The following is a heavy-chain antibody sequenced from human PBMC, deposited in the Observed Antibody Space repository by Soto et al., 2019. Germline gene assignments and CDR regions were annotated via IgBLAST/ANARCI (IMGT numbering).Heavy chain of an antibody. CDR3: ARERGTYGGNPSDY. CDR2: ILYDGSNK. CDR1: GFTFSSYD. D-gene: IGHD2-15*01. J-gene: IGHJ4*02. Sequence: PGGSLRLSCAASGFTFSSYDIHWVRQAPGKGLEWVAVILYDGSNKYYADSVKGRFTISRDKSTNTVYLEMSSLRAEDTAVYYCARERGTYGGNPSDYWGQGALVTVSS. V-gene: IGHV3-30*03.